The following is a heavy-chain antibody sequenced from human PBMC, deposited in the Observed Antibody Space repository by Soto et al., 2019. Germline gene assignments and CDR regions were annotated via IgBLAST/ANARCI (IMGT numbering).Heavy chain of an antibody. Sequence: ASVKVSCKASGYTFTGYYMHWVRQAPGQGLEWMGWINPNSGGTNYAQKFQGRVTMTRDTSISTAYMELSRLRSDDTAVYYCARVRRYFDWSNYGMDVWGQGTTVTVSS. V-gene: IGHV1-2*02. CDR3: ARVRRYFDWSNYGMDV. CDR1: GYTFTGYY. J-gene: IGHJ6*02. D-gene: IGHD3-9*01. CDR2: INPNSGGT.